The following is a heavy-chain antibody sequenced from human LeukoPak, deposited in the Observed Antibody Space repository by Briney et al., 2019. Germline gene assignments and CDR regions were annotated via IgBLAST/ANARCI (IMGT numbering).Heavy chain of an antibody. CDR1: GYSFTSHW. J-gene: IGHJ4*02. CDR3: ARHRDCSTGSCYPDF. V-gene: IGHV5-10-1*01. Sequence: GESLKISCRGSGYSFTSHWITWVRQMPGKGLEWMGRIAPGDSYTNYSPSFQGHVTISADKSDSTAYLQWSSLKASDTAMYYCARHRDCSTGSCYPDFWGQGTLVTVSS. CDR2: IAPGDSYT. D-gene: IGHD2-15*01.